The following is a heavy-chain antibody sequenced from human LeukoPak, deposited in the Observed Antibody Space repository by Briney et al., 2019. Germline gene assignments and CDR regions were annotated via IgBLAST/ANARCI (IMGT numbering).Heavy chain of an antibody. V-gene: IGHV1-69*04. CDR2: IIPILGIA. J-gene: IGHJ4*02. D-gene: IGHD2-2*02. CDR1: GGTFSSYA. Sequence: ASVKVSCKASGGTFSSYAISWVRQAPGQGLEWMGRIIPILGIANYAQKFQGRVTITADKSTSTAYMELSSLRSEDTAVYYCARDLSGGGYTTDYWGQGTLVTVSS. CDR3: ARDLSGGGYTTDY.